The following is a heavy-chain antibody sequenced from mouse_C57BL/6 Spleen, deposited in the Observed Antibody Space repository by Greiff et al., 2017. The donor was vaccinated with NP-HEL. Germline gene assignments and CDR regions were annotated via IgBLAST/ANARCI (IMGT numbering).Heavy chain of an antibody. D-gene: IGHD1-1*01. V-gene: IGHV1-55*01. CDR1: GYTFTSYW. CDR2: IYPGSGST. J-gene: IGHJ2*01. Sequence: VQLQQSGAELVKPGASVKMSCKASGYTFTSYWITWVKQRPGQGLEWIGDIYPGSGSTNYNEKFKSKATLPVDTSSSTAYMQLSSLTSEDSAVYYCARGTTVVEGRYFDYWGQGTTLTVSS. CDR3: ARGTTVVEGRYFDY.